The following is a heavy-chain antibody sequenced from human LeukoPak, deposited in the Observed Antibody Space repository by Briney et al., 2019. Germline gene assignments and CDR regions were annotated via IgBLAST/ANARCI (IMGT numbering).Heavy chain of an antibody. D-gene: IGHD2-15*01. J-gene: IGHJ3*01. Sequence: GGSLRLFCAASGFTFSTYWMNWVRQAPGKGLEWVADIKPDGSHVSYVDSVKGRFSISRDNAQNSLYLQVSSLRAEDTAIYYCAREGRLLGAFDVWGQGTMVTVSS. CDR1: GFTFSTYW. V-gene: IGHV3-7*01. CDR2: IKPDGSHV. CDR3: AREGRLLGAFDV.